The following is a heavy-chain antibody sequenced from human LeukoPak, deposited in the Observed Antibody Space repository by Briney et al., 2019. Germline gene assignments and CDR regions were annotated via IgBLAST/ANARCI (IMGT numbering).Heavy chain of an antibody. CDR1: SVSISSFH. J-gene: IGHJ4*02. V-gene: IGHV4-4*07. CDR2: VHTSGTS. D-gene: IGHD3-22*01. Sequence: SETLSLTCTVSSVSISSFHWSWIRQPAGKGLEWIGRVHTSGTSNYNPSLESRVTMSGDTSKNQFPLSLSSVTAADTAVYYCARDGYYDSSGYSYFDYWGQGTLVTVSA. CDR3: ARDGYYDSSGYSYFDY.